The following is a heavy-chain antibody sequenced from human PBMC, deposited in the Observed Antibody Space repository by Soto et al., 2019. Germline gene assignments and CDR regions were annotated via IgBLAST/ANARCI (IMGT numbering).Heavy chain of an antibody. CDR3: ARGYDYGGKDWFDP. D-gene: IGHD4-17*01. CDR2: ISYDGSNK. Sequence: QVQLVESGGGVVQPGRSLRLSSAASGFTFSSYAMHWVRQAPGKGLEWVAVISYDGSNKYYADSVKGRFTISRDNSKNTLYLQMNSLRAEDTAVYYCARGYDYGGKDWFDPWGQGTLVTVSS. CDR1: GFTFSSYA. J-gene: IGHJ5*02. V-gene: IGHV3-30-3*01.